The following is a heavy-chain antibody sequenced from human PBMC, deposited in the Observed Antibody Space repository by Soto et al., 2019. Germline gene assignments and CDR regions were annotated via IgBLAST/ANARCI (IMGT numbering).Heavy chain of an antibody. CDR1: GGSISNYY. J-gene: IGHJ6*03. CDR2: IYYSGST. D-gene: IGHD3-10*01. CDR3: ARGGSGSYGNYYYYMDV. Sequence: ETLSLTCTVSGGSISNYYWSWIRQPPGKGLEWIGYIYYSGSTNYNPSLKSRVTISVDTSKNQFSLKLSSVTAADTAVYYCARGGSGSYGNYYYYMDVWGKGTTVTVSS. V-gene: IGHV4-59*01.